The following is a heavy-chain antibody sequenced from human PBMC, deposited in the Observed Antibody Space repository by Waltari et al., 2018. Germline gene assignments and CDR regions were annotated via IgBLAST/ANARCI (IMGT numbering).Heavy chain of an antibody. D-gene: IGHD4-17*01. V-gene: IGHV3-74*01. Sequence: EVQVVASGGGLVQPGGSLRLSGAASGFTCSMYWLHWVRQAPGKGLVWVSRSNSDGSSTSYADSVKGRFTISKDNAKNTVYLQMNSLRAEDTAIYYCARGARRTTVTTGWWYFDLWGRGTLVTVSS. CDR1: GFTCSMYW. CDR2: SNSDGSST. CDR3: ARGARRTTVTTGWWYFDL. J-gene: IGHJ2*01.